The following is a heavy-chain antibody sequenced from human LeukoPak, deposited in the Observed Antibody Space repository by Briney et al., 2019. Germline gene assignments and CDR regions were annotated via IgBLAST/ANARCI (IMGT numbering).Heavy chain of an antibody. D-gene: IGHD2/OR15-2a*01. CDR2: IWYDGNNT. V-gene: IGHV3-30*02. J-gene: IGHJ4*02. CDR3: EKDRGASGWTTFDY. Sequence: GGSLRLSCAPSAFTFSSYGMHWVRQAPGEGLEWVAFIWYDGNNTYYADSVKGRFTISRDNSKNTLYLQMNSLRADDSAVYYCEKDRGASGWTTFDYWGQGTLVTVAS. CDR1: AFTFSSYG.